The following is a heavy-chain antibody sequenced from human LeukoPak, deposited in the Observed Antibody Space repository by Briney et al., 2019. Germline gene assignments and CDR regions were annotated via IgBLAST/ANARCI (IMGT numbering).Heavy chain of an antibody. CDR3: ARVRVSGSYLYYFDS. J-gene: IGHJ4*02. CDR1: GGSISSYH. D-gene: IGHD1-26*01. CDR2: ILTSGST. Sequence: PSETLSLTCTVSGGSISSYHWSWVRQPPGKGMEWNGYILTSGSTNYNPPLKSRLTISVDTSKNQFTLKVNFVTAADTAVYYCARVRVSGSYLYYFDSWGQGNLVTVSS. V-gene: IGHV4-4*09.